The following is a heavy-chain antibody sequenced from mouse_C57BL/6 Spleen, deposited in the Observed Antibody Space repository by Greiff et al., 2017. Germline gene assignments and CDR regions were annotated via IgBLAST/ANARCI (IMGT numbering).Heavy chain of an antibody. D-gene: IGHD2-5*01. Sequence: VQLQQPGAELVRPGSSVKLSCKASGYTFTSYWMAWVKPRPGQGLEWIGNIYPSDSETHYNQKFKDKATLPVDKSSSTAYMQLSSLTSEDSAVYYCARRYSKDAMDYWGQGTSVTVSS. CDR3: ARRYSKDAMDY. J-gene: IGHJ4*01. V-gene: IGHV1-61*01. CDR2: IYPSDSET. CDR1: GYTFTSYW.